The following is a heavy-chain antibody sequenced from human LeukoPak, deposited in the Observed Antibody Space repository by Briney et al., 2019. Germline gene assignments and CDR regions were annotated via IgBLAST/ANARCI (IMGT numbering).Heavy chain of an antibody. V-gene: IGHV3-30*19. CDR3: ARDRGRQAVAGSYDAFDI. D-gene: IGHD6-19*01. CDR1: GFSFSSYG. Sequence: PGGSQRLSCAASGFSFSSYGMHWVRQAPGKGLEWVAVISFDGNNKYYAKSVKGRFTISRDNSKNTLYLQISSLRAEDTAVYYCARDRGRQAVAGSYDAFDIWGQGTMVTVSS. CDR2: ISFDGNNK. J-gene: IGHJ3*02.